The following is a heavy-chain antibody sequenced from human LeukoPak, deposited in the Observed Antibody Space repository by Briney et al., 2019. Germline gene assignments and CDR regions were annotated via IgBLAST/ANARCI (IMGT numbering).Heavy chain of an antibody. V-gene: IGHV3-23*01. CDR2: ISGGAGKT. CDR1: GFTFSTYA. CDR3: AKGKTMVTPEYFDD. D-gene: IGHD4/OR15-4a*01. J-gene: IGHJ4*02. Sequence: GGSLRLSCAASGFTFSTYAVTWVRQAPGKGLEWVSTISGGAGKTYYADSVKGRFTISRDNSKNTLYLQMNSLRAEDTAVYYCAKGKTMVTPEYFDDWGQGTLVTVSS.